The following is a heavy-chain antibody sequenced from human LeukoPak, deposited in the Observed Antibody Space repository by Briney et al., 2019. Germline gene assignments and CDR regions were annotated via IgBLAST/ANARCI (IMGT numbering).Heavy chain of an antibody. CDR2: ISYDGSNK. J-gene: IGHJ4*02. CDR3: ATLRPISRQYFDS. V-gene: IGHV3-30*14. Sequence: GRSLRLSCAASGFTFSSYPMHWVRQAPGKGLEWVAVISYDGSNKYYADSVKGRFTISRDNSKNTLYLHMNTLRAEDTAVYYCATLRPISRQYFDSWGQGTLVTVSS. D-gene: IGHD3-3*02. CDR1: GFTFSSYP.